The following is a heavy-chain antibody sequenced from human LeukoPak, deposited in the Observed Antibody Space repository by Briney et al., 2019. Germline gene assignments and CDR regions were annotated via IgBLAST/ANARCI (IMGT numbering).Heavy chain of an antibody. Sequence: SSETLSLTCTVFGGSISSSSYYWGWIRQPPGKGLEWIGSIYYSGSTYYNPSLKSRVTISVDTSKNQFSLKLSSVTAADTAVYYCARHDVRYFDWLLSFFDYWGQGTLVTVSS. CDR1: GGSISSSSYY. CDR3: ARHDVRYFDWLLSFFDY. V-gene: IGHV4-39*01. CDR2: IYYSGST. D-gene: IGHD3-9*01. J-gene: IGHJ4*02.